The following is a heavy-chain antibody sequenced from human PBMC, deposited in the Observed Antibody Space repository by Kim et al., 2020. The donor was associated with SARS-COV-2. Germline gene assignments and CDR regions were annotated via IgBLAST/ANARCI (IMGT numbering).Heavy chain of an antibody. Sequence: SQKVQGRVTITRDTSASTAYMELSSLRSEDTAVYYCARTGDHAPFYAFDIWGQGTMVTVSS. CDR3: ARTGDHAPFYAFDI. V-gene: IGHV1-3*01. D-gene: IGHD7-27*01. J-gene: IGHJ3*02.